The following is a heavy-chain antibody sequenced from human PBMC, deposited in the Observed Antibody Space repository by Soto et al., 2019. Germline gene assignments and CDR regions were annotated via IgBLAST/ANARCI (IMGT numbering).Heavy chain of an antibody. CDR1: GGSINTYNLF. Sequence: QWQLQESGPGLVGPSETLSLTCTVSGGSINTYNLFWAWVRQPPGKGLEWIASIHYGGNAYYSPSLSTRVTISRDKSDNRVSLEMTSVTAADTAVYYCARINVALDLWGQGTLVTVSS. CDR3: ARINVALDL. D-gene: IGHD2-21*01. J-gene: IGHJ4*02. V-gene: IGHV4-39*01. CDR2: IHYGGNA.